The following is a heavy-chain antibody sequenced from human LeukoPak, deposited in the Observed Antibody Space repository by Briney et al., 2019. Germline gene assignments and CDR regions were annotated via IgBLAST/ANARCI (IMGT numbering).Heavy chain of an antibody. Sequence: SETLSFTCAVSGYSISSGYYWGWIRQPPGKGLEWIGSIYHSGSTYYNPSLKSRVTISVDTSKNQFSLKLSSVTAADTAVYYCARGDDSSGWYEAWFDPWGQGTLVTVSS. J-gene: IGHJ5*02. V-gene: IGHV4-38-2*01. CDR2: IYHSGST. CDR1: GYSISSGYY. D-gene: IGHD6-19*01. CDR3: ARGDDSSGWYEAWFDP.